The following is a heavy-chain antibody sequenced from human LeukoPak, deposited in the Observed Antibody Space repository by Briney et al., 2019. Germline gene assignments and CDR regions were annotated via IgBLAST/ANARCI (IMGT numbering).Heavy chain of an antibody. CDR3: AIAAVAVTTLSYFDS. CDR1: GYTFTTYF. D-gene: IGHD6-19*01. CDR2: INPSAGST. Sequence: ASVKVSCKASGYTFTTYFLHWVRQAPGQGLEWMGVINPSAGSTTYAQKFQGRLTMTRNTSTSTVYMDLISLRSEDTAVYYCAIAAVAVTTLSYFDSWGQGTLVTVSS. V-gene: IGHV1-46*01. J-gene: IGHJ4*02.